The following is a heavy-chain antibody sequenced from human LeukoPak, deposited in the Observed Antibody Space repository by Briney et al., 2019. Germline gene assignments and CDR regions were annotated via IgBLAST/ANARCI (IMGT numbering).Heavy chain of an antibody. CDR3: ARAPRY. CDR2: INQDGSEK. V-gene: IGHV3-7*01. CDR1: GFTFSSHW. Sequence: PGGSLRLSCAASGFTFSSHWMSWVRQAPGKGLEWVANINQDGSEKYYVDSVKGRFTISRDNAKNSLYLQMNSLRAEDTAVYYCARAPRYWSQGTLVTVSS. J-gene: IGHJ4*02.